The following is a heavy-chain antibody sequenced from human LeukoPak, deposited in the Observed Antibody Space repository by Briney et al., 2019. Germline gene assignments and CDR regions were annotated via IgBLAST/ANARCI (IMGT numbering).Heavy chain of an antibody. CDR2: IYPGDSET. D-gene: IGHD4-17*01. CDR3: ASPSTAHYYYCSMDV. V-gene: IGHV5-51*01. J-gene: IGHJ6*02. Sequence: GESLKISCKSSGYSFTSYWIGWVRQMPGKGLEWMGIIYPGDSETRYSPSFQGQVTISADKSINTAFLQWSSLKASDTAMYYCASPSTAHYYYCSMDVWGQGTTVTVSS. CDR1: GYSFTSYW.